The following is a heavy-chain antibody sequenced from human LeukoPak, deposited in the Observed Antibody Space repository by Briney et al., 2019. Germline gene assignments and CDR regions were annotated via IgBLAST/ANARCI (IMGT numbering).Heavy chain of an antibody. J-gene: IGHJ4*02. Sequence: GESRNFSCKGSGYSFTSYWIGWVRQMPGKGLERTGIIYPGDSDTRYSPSFQGQVTISADKSISTAYLQWSSLKASDTAMYYCARRGVTYYFDYWGQGTLVTVSS. CDR2: IYPGDSDT. CDR3: ARRGVTYYFDY. D-gene: IGHD4-11*01. V-gene: IGHV5-51*01. CDR1: GYSFTSYW.